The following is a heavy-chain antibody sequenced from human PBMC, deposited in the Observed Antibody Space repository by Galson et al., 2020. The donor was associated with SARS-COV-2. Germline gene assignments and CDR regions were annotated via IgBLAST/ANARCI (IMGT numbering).Heavy chain of an antibody. CDR1: GGSISSGSYY. V-gene: IGHV4-61*02. CDR2: IYTSGST. CDR3: ARDAGGFGYGMDV. J-gene: IGHJ6*02. D-gene: IGHD3-3*01. Sequence: SETLSLTCTVSGGSISSGSYYWSWIRQPAGKGLEWIGRIYTSGSTNYNPSLKSRVTISVDTSKNQFSLKLSSVTAADTAVYYCARDAGGFGYGMDVWGQGTTVTVSS.